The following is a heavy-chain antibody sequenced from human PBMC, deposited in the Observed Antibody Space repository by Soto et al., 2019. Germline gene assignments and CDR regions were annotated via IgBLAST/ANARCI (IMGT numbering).Heavy chain of an antibody. Sequence: GASVKVSCKASGFTFSTSAVQWVRQARGQRLEWIGWIVVGSGNTIYAQKFRERVTITRDMSTSTAYMELSSLRSEDTAIYYCARDSPPARYSSGWYVGGGYYYYGMDVWGQGTTVTVSS. D-gene: IGHD6-19*01. CDR1: GFTFSTSA. CDR2: IVVGSGNT. CDR3: ARDSPPARYSSGWYVGGGYYYYGMDV. J-gene: IGHJ6*02. V-gene: IGHV1-58*01.